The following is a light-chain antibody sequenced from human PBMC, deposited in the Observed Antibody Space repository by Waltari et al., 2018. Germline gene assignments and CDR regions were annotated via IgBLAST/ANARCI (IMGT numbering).Light chain of an antibody. CDR2: RNN. J-gene: IGLJ3*02. CDR3: ATWDDSLWV. Sequence: QSVLTQPPSASATPGQRVTISSSGSSSNIGSNYVHWYQQFPGTAPKLLIHRNNQRPSGVPDRFAGSKSGPSASPAISGLRSEDEADYYCATWDDSLWVFGGGTKLTVL. V-gene: IGLV1-47*01. CDR1: SSNIGSNY.